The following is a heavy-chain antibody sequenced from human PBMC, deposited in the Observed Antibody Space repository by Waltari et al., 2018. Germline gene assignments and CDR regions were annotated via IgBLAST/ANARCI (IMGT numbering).Heavy chain of an antibody. J-gene: IGHJ2*01. CDR3: ARTSSRDYIWYFDL. Sequence: QVTLKESGPVLVKPTQTLTLTCTFSGFSLSTSGMCVSWIRQPPGKALEWLARIDWDDDKFYSTYLRTKLTIATDTSKNQLVITMTNMDPVDTATYYCARTSSRDYIWYFDLLRRGTLVTVSS. D-gene: IGHD4-17*01. CDR1: GFSLSTSGMC. CDR2: IDWDDDK. V-gene: IGHV2-70*16.